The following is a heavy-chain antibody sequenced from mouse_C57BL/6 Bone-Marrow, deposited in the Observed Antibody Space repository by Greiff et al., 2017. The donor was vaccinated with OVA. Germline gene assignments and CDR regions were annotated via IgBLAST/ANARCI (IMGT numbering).Heavy chain of an antibody. V-gene: IGHV5-4*01. J-gene: IGHJ2*01. Sequence: EVKLVESGGGLVKPGGSLKLSCAASGFTFSSYAMSWVRQTPEKRLEWVATISDGGSYTYYPDTVKGRFTISRDNAKNNLYLQMSHLKSEDTAMYYCARDRVITTVKGPYYFDYWGQGTTLTVSS. CDR3: ARDRVITTVKGPYYFDY. CDR2: ISDGGSYT. CDR1: GFTFSSYA. D-gene: IGHD1-1*01.